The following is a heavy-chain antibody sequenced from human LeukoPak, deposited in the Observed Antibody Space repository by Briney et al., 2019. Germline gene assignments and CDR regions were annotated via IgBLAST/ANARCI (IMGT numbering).Heavy chain of an antibody. J-gene: IGHJ5*02. CDR2: ISSNGGST. V-gene: IGHV3-23*01. CDR3: ARHIAAAGTRWFDP. D-gene: IGHD6-13*01. CDR1: EFTFSSYS. Sequence: GGSLSLSRAASEFTFSSYSMNWVREAPGKGLEWVSTISSNGGSTYYADSVRGRFTISRDSSKNTLYLQMDSLRAEDTAVYYCARHIAAAGTRWFDPWGQGSLVTVSS.